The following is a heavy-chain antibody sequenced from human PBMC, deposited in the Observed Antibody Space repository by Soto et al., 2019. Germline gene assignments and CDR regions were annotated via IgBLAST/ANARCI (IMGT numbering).Heavy chain of an antibody. J-gene: IGHJ5*02. CDR2: ISYEGSNK. V-gene: IGHV3-30*18. D-gene: IGHD6-13*01. CDR1: GFTFSSYG. Sequence: QVQLVESGGGVVQPGRSLRLSCAASGFTFSSYGMHWVRQAPGTGLEWVAVISYEGSNKYYADSVKGRFTISRDNSKNTLYLQMNSLEAEDTAVYYCAKDRVAAAGNWFDPWGQGTLVTVSS. CDR3: AKDRVAAAGNWFDP.